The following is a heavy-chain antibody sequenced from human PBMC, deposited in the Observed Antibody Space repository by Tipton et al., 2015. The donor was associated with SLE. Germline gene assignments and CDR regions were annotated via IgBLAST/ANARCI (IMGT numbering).Heavy chain of an antibody. V-gene: IGHV4-39*07. Sequence: TLSLTCTVSGGSISSSSYYWGWIRQPPGKGLEWIGSIYYSGSTYYNPSLKSRVTISVDTSKNQFSLKLSSVTAADTAVYYCARELRIVGAKDCFDPWGHGTLVTVSS. D-gene: IGHD1-26*01. CDR2: IYYSGST. J-gene: IGHJ5*02. CDR3: ARELRIVGAKDCFDP. CDR1: GGSISSSSYY.